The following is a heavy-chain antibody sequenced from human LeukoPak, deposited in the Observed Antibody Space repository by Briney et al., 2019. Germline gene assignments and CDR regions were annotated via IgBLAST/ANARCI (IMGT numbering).Heavy chain of an antibody. CDR2: ISYDGSNK. D-gene: IGHD5-12*01. CDR1: GFTFSSYG. V-gene: IGHV3-30*18. Sequence: PGGSLRLSCAASGFTFSSYGMHWVRQAPGKGLEWVAVISYDGSNKYYADSVKGRFTIPRDNSKSTLYLQMNSLRAEDTAVYYCSKDHIAATIENDYWGQGTLATVSP. J-gene: IGHJ4*02. CDR3: SKDHIAATIENDY.